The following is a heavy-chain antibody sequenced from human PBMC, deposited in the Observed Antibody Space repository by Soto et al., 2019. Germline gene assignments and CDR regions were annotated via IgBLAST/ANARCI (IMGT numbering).Heavy chain of an antibody. CDR2: INPNSGGT. D-gene: IGHD1-20*01. CDR3: ARDRKVITGNKRYRRDKWFDP. V-gene: IGHV1-2*02. CDR1: GYTFTGYY. J-gene: IGHJ5*02. Sequence: ASVKVSCKASGYTFTGYYMHWVRQAPGQGLEWMGWINPNSGGTNYAQKFQGRVTMTRDTSISTAYMELSRLRSDDTAVYYCARDRKVITGNKRYRRDKWFDPWGQGTLVTVSS.